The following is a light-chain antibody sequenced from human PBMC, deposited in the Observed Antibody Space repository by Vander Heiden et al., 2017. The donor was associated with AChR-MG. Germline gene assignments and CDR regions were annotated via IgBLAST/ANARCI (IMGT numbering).Light chain of an antibody. Sequence: EIVMTQSPATLSVSPGERVTLSCRASQSVRTNLAWYQQKPGQAPRLLIYGASTRATGIPARFSGGGSGTDFTLTISRLESEDLGVYYCQQYNYWPPLYTFGQGTKLEIK. CDR1: QSVRTN. J-gene: IGKJ2*01. CDR2: GAS. V-gene: IGKV3D-15*01. CDR3: QQYNYWPPLYT.